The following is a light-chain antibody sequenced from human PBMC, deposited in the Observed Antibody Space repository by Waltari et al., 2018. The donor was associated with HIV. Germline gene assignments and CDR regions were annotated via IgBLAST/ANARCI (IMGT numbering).Light chain of an antibody. CDR1: SSDVGGYNY. Sequence: QSALTPPPSASGSPGKSVTIYCTGTSSDVGGYNYVSWYQQHPGKAPKLMIYEVTKRPSGVPDRFSGSKSGNTASLTVSGLQAEDEADYYCSSYAGSNNFVFGTGTKVTVL. CDR3: SSYAGSNNFV. CDR2: EVT. V-gene: IGLV2-8*01. J-gene: IGLJ1*01.